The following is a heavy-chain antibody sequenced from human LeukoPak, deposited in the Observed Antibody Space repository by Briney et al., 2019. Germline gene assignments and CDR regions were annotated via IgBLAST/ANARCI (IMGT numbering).Heavy chain of an antibody. CDR1: GFTFKSYG. V-gene: IGHV3-30*02. J-gene: IGHJ4*02. D-gene: IGHD4-23*01. Sequence: GGSLRLSCPASGFTFKSYGMHWVRQVPGKGLEWVAHIRFDESDKYYSDSVKGRFTISRDTSKNTLYLQMNSLRGEDTAVYYCAKDFRWSQDYWGQGTLVTASS. CDR2: IRFDESDK. CDR3: AKDFRWSQDY.